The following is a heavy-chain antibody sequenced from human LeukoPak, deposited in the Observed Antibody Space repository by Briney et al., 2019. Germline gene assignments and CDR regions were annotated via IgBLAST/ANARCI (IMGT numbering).Heavy chain of an antibody. CDR1: LFSFSSYA. V-gene: IGHV3-23*01. CDR2: ISGSVGST. Sequence: PGGSLRLSCAHSLFSFSSYAMSWVRQAPGRGLEWVSAISGSVGSTYYADSVKGRFTISRDNSKNTLYLQMNSLRAEDTAVYYCAKDLGPLRGYFQHWGQGTLVTVSS. J-gene: IGHJ1*01. CDR3: AKDLGPLRGYFQH. D-gene: IGHD5-12*01.